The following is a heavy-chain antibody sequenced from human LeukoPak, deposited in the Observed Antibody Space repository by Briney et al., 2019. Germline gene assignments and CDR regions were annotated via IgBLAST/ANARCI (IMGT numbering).Heavy chain of an antibody. CDR2: IRYDGSNK. CDR1: GFTVSSNY. D-gene: IGHD3-9*01. V-gene: IGHV3-30*02. CDR3: AKDQAGRYFDWPRADAFDI. J-gene: IGHJ3*02. Sequence: PGGSLRLSCAASGFTVSSNYMSWVRQAPGKGLEWVAFIRYDGSNKYYADSMKGRFTISRDNSKNTLYLQMNSLRAEDTAVYYCAKDQAGRYFDWPRADAFDIWGQGTMVTVSS.